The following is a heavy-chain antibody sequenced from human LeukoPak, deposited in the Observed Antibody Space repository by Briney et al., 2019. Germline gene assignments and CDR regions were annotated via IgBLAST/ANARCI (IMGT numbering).Heavy chain of an antibody. CDR1: GYSISTGYY. J-gene: IGHJ4*02. Sequence: SETLSLTCTASGYSISTGYYWDWIRQPPGKGLEWTGTFYHGASTYYNPSLKSRVTISVDTSKNRFSLKLTSVTAADTAVYYCARELHSGSYYFDYWGQGTLVTVSS. V-gene: IGHV4-38-2*02. CDR3: ARELHSGSYYFDY. D-gene: IGHD1-26*01. CDR2: FYHGAST.